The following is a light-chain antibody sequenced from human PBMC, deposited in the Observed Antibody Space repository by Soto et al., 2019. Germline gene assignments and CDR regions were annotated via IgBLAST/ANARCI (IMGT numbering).Light chain of an antibody. CDR1: SSNIGSNT. CDR2: YNN. CDR3: AAWDDSLHGFVV. J-gene: IGLJ2*01. Sequence: QSVLTQPPSASGTPGQRVTISCSGSSSNIGSNTVNWYQQLPGTAPKLLIYYNNQRPSGVPDRFSGSKSGTSASLAISGLQSADEADYYCAAWDDSLHGFVVFGGGTKLTVL. V-gene: IGLV1-44*01.